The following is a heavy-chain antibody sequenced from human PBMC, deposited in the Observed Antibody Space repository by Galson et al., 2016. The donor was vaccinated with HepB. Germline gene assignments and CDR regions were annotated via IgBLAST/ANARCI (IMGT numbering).Heavy chain of an antibody. Sequence: YTFTSYGISWVRQAPGQGLEWMGWISANNGNANSAQKFQGRVTMTTDTSTNTAYMELRRLRSDDTAIYYGVRDWDIGFRVRSVDFWGQGTLVIVSS. V-gene: IGHV1-18*04. CDR3: VRDWDIGFRVRSVDF. CDR2: ISANNGNA. J-gene: IGHJ4*02. CDR1: YTFTSYG. D-gene: IGHD1-26*01.